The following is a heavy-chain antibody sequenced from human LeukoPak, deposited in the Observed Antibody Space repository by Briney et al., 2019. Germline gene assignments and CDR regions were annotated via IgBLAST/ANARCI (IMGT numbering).Heavy chain of an antibody. V-gene: IGHV3-7*01. CDR1: GFTFSGYW. J-gene: IGHJ4*02. D-gene: IGHD1-26*01. Sequence: PGGSLRLSCAASGFTFSGYWMSWVRQAPGKGLEWVANIKQDGSEKYYVDSVKGRFTISRDNSKNTLYLQMNSLRAEDTAVYYCAKDFYGGSYERCPGDYWGQGTLVTVSS. CDR2: IKQDGSEK. CDR3: AKDFYGGSYERCPGDY.